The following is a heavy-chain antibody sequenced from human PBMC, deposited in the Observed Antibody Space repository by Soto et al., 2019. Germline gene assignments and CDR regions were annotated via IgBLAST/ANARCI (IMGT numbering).Heavy chain of an antibody. Sequence: GGSLRLSCAASGFTFSSYWMHWVRQAPGKGLVWVSRINSDGSSTSYADSVKGRFTISRDNAKNTLYLQMNSLRAEDTAVYYCAGDSDYGDYVDVYYYGMDVWGQGTTVTVSS. D-gene: IGHD4-17*01. CDR3: AGDSDYGDYVDVYYYGMDV. CDR1: GFTFSSYW. J-gene: IGHJ6*02. V-gene: IGHV3-74*01. CDR2: INSDGSST.